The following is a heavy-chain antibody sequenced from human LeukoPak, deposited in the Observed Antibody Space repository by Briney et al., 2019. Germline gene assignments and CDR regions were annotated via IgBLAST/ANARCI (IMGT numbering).Heavy chain of an antibody. CDR1: GGSFSGYY. J-gene: IGHJ4*02. CDR3: ARIRTRKWFGEFPWYLDY. CDR2: INHSGST. V-gene: IGHV4-34*01. Sequence: PSETLSLTCAVYGGSFSGYYWSWIRQPPAKGLERIGEINHSGSTNYNPSLKSRVTISVDTSKNQFSLKLSSVTAADTAVYYCARIRTRKWFGEFPWYLDYWGQGTLVTVSS. D-gene: IGHD3-10*01.